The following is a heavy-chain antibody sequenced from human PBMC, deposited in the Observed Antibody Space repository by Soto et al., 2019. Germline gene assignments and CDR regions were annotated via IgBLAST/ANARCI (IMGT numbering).Heavy chain of an antibody. V-gene: IGHV3-74*01. J-gene: IGHJ4*02. D-gene: IGHD2-21*01. Sequence: GGSLRLSSAAPGFTFSTYWMHWVRQGPGKGLVWVSRIRGDGTRTNYADSVRGRFTVSRDNAKNALYLQINSLTAEDTAVYYCARGTLTSIDMVDYWGQGTLVTVSS. CDR3: ARGTLTSIDMVDY. CDR1: GFTFSTYW. CDR2: IRGDGTRT.